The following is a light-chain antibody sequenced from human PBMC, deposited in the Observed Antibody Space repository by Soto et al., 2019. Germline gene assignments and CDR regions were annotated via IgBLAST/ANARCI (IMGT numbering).Light chain of an antibody. CDR3: QQANSCPPP. Sequence: DIQMSQSPSSVSAYVGDRVTINCRASQGIISWLAWYQQKPGKAPKLLIYAASSLQSGVPSRFSGSGTGTDFTLTIRSLQSEDFATDYCQQANSCPPPFGGGTKVEIK. V-gene: IGKV1-12*01. J-gene: IGKJ4*01. CDR1: QGIISW. CDR2: AAS.